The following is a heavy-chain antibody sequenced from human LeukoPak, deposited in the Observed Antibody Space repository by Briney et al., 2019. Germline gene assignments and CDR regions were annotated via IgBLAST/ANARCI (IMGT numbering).Heavy chain of an antibody. CDR1: GASIRSGDYY. V-gene: IGHV4-30-4*01. D-gene: IGHD7-27*01. CDR3: ARSDWGRYGMDV. Sequence: SQTLSLTCTVSGASIRSGDYYWSWIRQPPGKGLEWIGYIYDSGSTYYNPSLKSRITMSVDTSENRFSLKLSSVTATDTAVYYCARSDWGRYGMDVWGQGTTVTVSS. CDR2: IYDSGST. J-gene: IGHJ6*02.